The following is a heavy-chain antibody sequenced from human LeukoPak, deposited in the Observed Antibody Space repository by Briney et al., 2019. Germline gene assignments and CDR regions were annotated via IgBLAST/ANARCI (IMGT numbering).Heavy chain of an antibody. CDR1: GGSISSGDYY. D-gene: IGHD3-3*01. Sequence: TSETLSLTCTVSGGSISSGDYYWSWIRQPPGKGLEWIGCIYYSGSTYYNPSLKSRVTISVDTSKNQFSLKLSSVTAADTAVYYCARDNYDFWSGNWFDPWGQGTLVTVSS. V-gene: IGHV4-30-4*01. CDR2: IYYSGST. CDR3: ARDNYDFWSGNWFDP. J-gene: IGHJ5*02.